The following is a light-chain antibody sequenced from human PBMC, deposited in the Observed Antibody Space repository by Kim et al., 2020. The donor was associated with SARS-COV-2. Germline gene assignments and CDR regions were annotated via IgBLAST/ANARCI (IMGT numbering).Light chain of an antibody. CDR1: QSVSSNY. V-gene: IGKV3-20*01. CDR2: GAS. Sequence: SPGGRATLACRASQSVSSNYLAWYPQKPGQAPRLLIYGASSRATGIPDRFSGSGCGTDFTLTISRLEPEDFAVYYCQQYGSSPPYTFGQGTKLEI. J-gene: IGKJ2*01. CDR3: QQYGSSPPYT.